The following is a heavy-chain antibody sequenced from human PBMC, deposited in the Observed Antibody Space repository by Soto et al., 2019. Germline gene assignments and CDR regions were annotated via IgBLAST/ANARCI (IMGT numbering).Heavy chain of an antibody. V-gene: IGHV1-69*06. J-gene: IGHJ3*02. Sequence: WASVKVSCKASGGTFSSYAISWVRQAPGQGLEWMGGIIPIFGTANYAQKFQGRVTITADKSTSTAYMELSSLRSEDTAVYYCARDFNYAAFDIWGQGTMVTVSS. CDR1: GGTFSSYA. CDR2: IIPIFGTA. CDR3: ARDFNYAAFDI. D-gene: IGHD2-2*01.